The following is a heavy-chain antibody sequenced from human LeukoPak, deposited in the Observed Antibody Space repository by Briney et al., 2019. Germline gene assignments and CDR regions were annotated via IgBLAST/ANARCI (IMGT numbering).Heavy chain of an antibody. CDR2: IYYSGSP. J-gene: IGHJ4*02. Sequence: SETLSLTCTVSGGSISSYYWSWIRQPPGKGLEWIGYIYYSGSPNYNPSLKSRVTISVDTSKNQFSLKLSSVTAADTAAYYCARDLADWGQGTLVTVSS. CDR3: ARDLAD. CDR1: GGSISSYY. V-gene: IGHV4-59*01.